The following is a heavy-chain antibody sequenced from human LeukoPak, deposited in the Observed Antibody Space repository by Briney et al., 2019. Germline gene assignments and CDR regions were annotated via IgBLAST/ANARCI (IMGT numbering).Heavy chain of an antibody. J-gene: IGHJ4*02. CDR2: MSPNNGNT. Sequence: ASVKVSCKASGYTFAHNNIDWVRQATGQGLEWMGYMSPNNGNTGYAQRFQGRVTMTRDPSTGTAYMELSSLTSEDTAIYYCARWSNTSPGGFDSWGQGSLVTVSS. CDR3: ARWSNTSPGGFDS. CDR1: GYTFAHNN. V-gene: IGHV1-8*01. D-gene: IGHD3-16*01.